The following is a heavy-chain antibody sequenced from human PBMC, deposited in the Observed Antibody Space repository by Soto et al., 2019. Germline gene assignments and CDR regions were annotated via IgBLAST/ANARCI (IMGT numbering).Heavy chain of an antibody. CDR3: ARDWGYCSSTSCYYPMTLDY. CDR2: IWYDGSNK. V-gene: IGHV3-33*01. CDR1: GFTFSSYG. J-gene: IGHJ4*02. Sequence: PGGSLRLSCAASGFTFSSYGMHWVRQAPGKGLEWVAVIWYDGSNKYYADSVKGRFTISRDNSKNTLYLQMNSLRAEDTAVYYCARDWGYCSSTSCYYPMTLDYWGQGTLVTVSS. D-gene: IGHD2-2*01.